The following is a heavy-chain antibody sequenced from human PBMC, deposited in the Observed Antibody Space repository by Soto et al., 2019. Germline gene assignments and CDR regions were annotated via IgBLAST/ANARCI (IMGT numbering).Heavy chain of an antibody. V-gene: IGHV1-69*08. D-gene: IGHD3-10*01. CDR1: GGTFSSYT. CDR2: IIPILGIA. CDR3: ARDRYGSGSYYNDY. J-gene: IGHJ4*02. Sequence: QVQLVQSGAEVKKPGSSVKVSCKASGGTFSSYTISWVRQAPGQGLEWMGRIIPILGIANYAQKFQGRVTITAEKSTSTAYMELSSLRSEDTAVYYCARDRYGSGSYYNDYWGQGTLVTVSS.